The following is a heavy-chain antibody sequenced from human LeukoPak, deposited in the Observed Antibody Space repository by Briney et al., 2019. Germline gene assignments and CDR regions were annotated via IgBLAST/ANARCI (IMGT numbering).Heavy chain of an antibody. V-gene: IGHV4-38-2*02. Sequence: PSETLSLTCTVSGYSISSGYYWGWIRQPPGKGLEWIGSIYHSGSTYYNPSLKSRVTISVDTSKNQFSLKLSSVTAADTAVYYCARKRLRVRYFDYWGQGTLVTVSS. CDR1: GYSISSGYY. J-gene: IGHJ4*02. CDR3: ARKRLRVRYFDY. CDR2: IYHSGST. D-gene: IGHD3-16*01.